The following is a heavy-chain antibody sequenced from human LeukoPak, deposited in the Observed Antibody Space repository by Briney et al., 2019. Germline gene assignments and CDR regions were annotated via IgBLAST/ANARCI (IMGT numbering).Heavy chain of an antibody. J-gene: IGHJ4*02. CDR1: GGSFSGYY. D-gene: IGHD3-10*01. V-gene: IGHV4-34*01. Sequence: ASETLSLTCAVYGGSFSGYYWSWIRQPPGKGLEWIGEINHSGSTNYNPSLKSRVTISVDTSKNQFSLKLSSVTAADTAVYYCARFYYGSGIGYWGQGTLVTVSS. CDR2: INHSGST. CDR3: ARFYYGSGIGY.